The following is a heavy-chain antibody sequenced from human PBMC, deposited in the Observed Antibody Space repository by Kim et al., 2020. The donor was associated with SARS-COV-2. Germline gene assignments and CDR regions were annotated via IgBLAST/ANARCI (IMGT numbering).Heavy chain of an antibody. CDR3: ATYSGNRRFDY. J-gene: IGHJ4*02. CDR2: VSHSGST. D-gene: IGHD1-26*01. V-gene: IGHV4-34*01. Sequence: SETLSLTCAVYGGAFSGYYWSWVRQPPGKGLEWIGEVSHSGSTNYEPSLNSRVTISGDTSKNQVSLKLTSVTAADTAVYYCATYSGNRRFDYWGQGTLVT. CDR1: GGAFSGYY.